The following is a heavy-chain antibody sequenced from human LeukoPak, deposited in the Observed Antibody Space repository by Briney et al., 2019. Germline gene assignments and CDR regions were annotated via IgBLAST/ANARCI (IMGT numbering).Heavy chain of an antibody. V-gene: IGHV3-7*01. J-gene: IGHJ4*02. CDR3: AAFPGSSRDY. Sequence: GGSLRLSCAVSGFTFSSHWMSWVRQAPGKGLEWVANIKQDGSEKDYVDSVKGRFTISRDNAKNSLYLQMNSLRAEDTAVYYCAAFPGSSRDYWGQGTLVTVSS. CDR2: IKQDGSEK. CDR1: GFTFSSHW. D-gene: IGHD3-10*01.